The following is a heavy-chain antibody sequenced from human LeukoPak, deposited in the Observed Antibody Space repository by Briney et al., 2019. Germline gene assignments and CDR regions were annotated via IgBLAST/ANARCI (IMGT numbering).Heavy chain of an antibody. J-gene: IGHJ5*02. Sequence: GGSLRLSCAASGFTFSSYGMHWVRQAPGKGLEWVAAIWYDGSNKYYADSVKGRFTISRDNSKNTLYLQMNSLRAEDTAVYYCARALRFLEWLSPFDPWGQGTLVTVSS. D-gene: IGHD3-3*01. CDR2: IWYDGSNK. CDR3: ARALRFLEWLSPFDP. V-gene: IGHV3-33*01. CDR1: GFTFSSYG.